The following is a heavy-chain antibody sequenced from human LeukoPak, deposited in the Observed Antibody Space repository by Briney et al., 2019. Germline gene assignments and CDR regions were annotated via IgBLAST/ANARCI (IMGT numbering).Heavy chain of an antibody. D-gene: IGHD5-12*01. CDR1: GYSISSGYY. CDR3: ARAVGTGGYSGYDFDC. V-gene: IGHV4-38-2*02. J-gene: IGHJ4*02. Sequence: PSETLSLTCTVSGYSISSGYYWGWIRQPPGKGLEWIGSIYHSGSTYYNPSLKSRVTISVDTSKNQFSLKLSSVTAADTAVYYCARAVGTGGYSGYDFDCWGQGTLVTVSS. CDR2: IYHSGST.